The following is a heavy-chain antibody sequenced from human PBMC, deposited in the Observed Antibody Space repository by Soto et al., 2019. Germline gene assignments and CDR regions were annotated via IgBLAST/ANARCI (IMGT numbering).Heavy chain of an antibody. CDR1: GGSISSGDYY. D-gene: IGHD3-22*01. Sequence: QVQLQESGPGLVKPSQTLSLTCTVSGGSISSGDYYWSWIRQPPGKGLEWIGYIYYGGSTYYNPSLKSRVTISVDTSKNQFSLKLSSVTAADTAVYYCASTFFNYYDSSGSEGPLDYWGQGTLVTVSS. CDR3: ASTFFNYYDSSGSEGPLDY. J-gene: IGHJ4*02. V-gene: IGHV4-30-4*01. CDR2: IYYGGST.